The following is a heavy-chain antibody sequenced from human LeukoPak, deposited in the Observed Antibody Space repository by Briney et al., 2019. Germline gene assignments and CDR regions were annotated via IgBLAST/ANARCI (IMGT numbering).Heavy chain of an antibody. CDR1: GFTFDDYA. CDR3: SKGSFGGYGMDV. CDR2: VSGDGGTT. J-gene: IGHJ6*02. V-gene: IGHV3-43*02. Sequence: PGGSLRLSCAASGFTFDDYAMHWVRQAPGKGLEWVSLVSGDGGTTYYADSVRGRFTVSRANSKNSLYLQMNSPRTDDTALYYCSKGSFGGYGMDVWGRGTTVTVSS. D-gene: IGHD4-23*01.